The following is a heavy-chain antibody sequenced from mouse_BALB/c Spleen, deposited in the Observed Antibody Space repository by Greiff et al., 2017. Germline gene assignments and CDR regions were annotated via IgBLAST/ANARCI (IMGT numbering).Heavy chain of an antibody. CDR3: ARENSRAMDY. CDR1: GYSITSGYY. Sequence: EVQLQESGPGLVKPSQSLSLTCSVTGYSITSGYYWNWIRQFPGNKLEWMGYISYDGSNNYNPSLKNRISITRDTSKNQFFLKLNSVTTEDTATYYCARENSRAMDYWGQGTSVTVSS. J-gene: IGHJ4*01. V-gene: IGHV3-6*02. CDR2: ISYDGSN.